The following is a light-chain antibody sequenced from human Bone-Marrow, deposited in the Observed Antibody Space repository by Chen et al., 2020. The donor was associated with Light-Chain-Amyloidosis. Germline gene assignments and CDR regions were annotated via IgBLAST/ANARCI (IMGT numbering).Light chain of an antibody. CDR3: QVWDRSSDRPV. Sequence: SYVLTPPSSVSVAPGQTATIACGGNNIGSTSVHWYQQTPGPAPLLVVYDDSDRPSGIPERLSGSNAGNTATLTISRVEAGDEADYYCQVWDRSSDRPVFGGGTKLIVL. V-gene: IGLV3-21*02. CDR1: NIGSTS. J-gene: IGLJ3*02. CDR2: DDS.